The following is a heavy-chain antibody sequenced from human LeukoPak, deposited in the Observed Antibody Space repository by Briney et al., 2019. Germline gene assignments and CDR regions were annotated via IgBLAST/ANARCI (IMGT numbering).Heavy chain of an antibody. Sequence: GGSLRLSCAASGFTFSSYTVSWVRQAPGKGLEWVSGITGTGGSTYYADSVKGRFTISRDNSKNTLYLQMNSLRAEDTAVYYCAKDRVVVVPAAIRHLFYLNYWGQGTLVTVSS. D-gene: IGHD2-2*02. CDR1: GFTFSSYT. CDR2: ITGTGGST. CDR3: AKDRVVVVPAAIRHLFYLNY. V-gene: IGHV3-23*01. J-gene: IGHJ4*02.